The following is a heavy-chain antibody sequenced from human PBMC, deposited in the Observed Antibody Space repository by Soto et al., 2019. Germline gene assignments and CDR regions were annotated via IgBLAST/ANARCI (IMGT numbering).Heavy chain of an antibody. D-gene: IGHD2-15*01. CDR3: AGDVVVVAAIPYYYGMDV. CDR2: IIPIFGTV. V-gene: IGHV1-69*01. J-gene: IGHJ6*02. Sequence: QVQLVQSGAEVKKPGSSVKVSCKASGGTFSSYAISWVRQAPGQGLEWMGGIIPIFGTVNYAQKFQGRVTITADESTSTAYMELSSLRSEDTAVYYCAGDVVVVAAIPYYYGMDVWGQGTTVTVSS. CDR1: GGTFSSYA.